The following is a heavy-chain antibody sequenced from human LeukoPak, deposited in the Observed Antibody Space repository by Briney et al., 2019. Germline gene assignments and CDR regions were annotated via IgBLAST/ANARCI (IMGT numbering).Heavy chain of an antibody. D-gene: IGHD6-13*01. Sequence: GRSLRLSCAASGFTFSSYGMHWVRHAPGKGLEWVTVISYDGSNKYYADSVKGRFTISRDNSKNTLYLQMNSLRAEDTAVYYCARDPLSSSSFDLWGQGTLVTVSS. CDR1: GFTFSSYG. CDR3: ARDPLSSSSFDL. J-gene: IGHJ4*02. CDR2: ISYDGSNK. V-gene: IGHV3-30*03.